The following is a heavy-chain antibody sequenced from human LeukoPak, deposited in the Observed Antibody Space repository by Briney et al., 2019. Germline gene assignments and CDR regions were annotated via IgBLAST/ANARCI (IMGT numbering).Heavy chain of an antibody. J-gene: IGHJ5*02. D-gene: IGHD2-21*02. CDR2: IIPIFGTA. V-gene: IGHV1-69*01. CDR3: ARGENVVVTAIREYNWFDP. CDR1: GGTFSSYA. Sequence: SVKVSCKASGGTFSSYAISWVRQAPGQGLEWMGGIIPIFGTANYAQKFQGRVTITADESTSTAYMELSSLRSEDTAVYYCARGENVVVTAIREYNWFDPWGQGTLVTVSS.